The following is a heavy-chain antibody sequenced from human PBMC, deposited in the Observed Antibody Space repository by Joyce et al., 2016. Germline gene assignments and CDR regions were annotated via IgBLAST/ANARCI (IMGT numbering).Heavy chain of an antibody. CDR3: ARALGWDSNSCHDY. CDR2: ISNDGSNK. V-gene: IGHV3-30*03. Sequence: QVQLVESGGGVVKPGRSLRLSCAASGFTFSNYGMHWVRQAPGKGLEWVAVISNDGSNKYYVDSVKGRFTISRYNSKNTLYLQMNSLRPEDTAVYYCARALGWDSNSCHDYWGQGTLVTVSS. CDR1: GFTFSNYG. J-gene: IGHJ4*02. D-gene: IGHD6-13*01.